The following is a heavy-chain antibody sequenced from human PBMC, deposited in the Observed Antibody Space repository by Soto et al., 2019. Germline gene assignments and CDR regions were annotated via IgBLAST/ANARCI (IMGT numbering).Heavy chain of an antibody. J-gene: IGHJ4*02. CDR2: ISYDGGNK. V-gene: IGHV3-30*18. D-gene: IGHD6-13*01. CDR1: GFTFRSYG. Sequence: GGSLRLSCAASGFTFRSYGMHWVRRAPGKGLGWLAVISYDGGNKYYTDSVKGRFTISRDNSKNTLYLQMNSLRAEDTAVYYCAKDGDVAAAGYYFDYWGQGTLVTVSS. CDR3: AKDGDVAAAGYYFDY.